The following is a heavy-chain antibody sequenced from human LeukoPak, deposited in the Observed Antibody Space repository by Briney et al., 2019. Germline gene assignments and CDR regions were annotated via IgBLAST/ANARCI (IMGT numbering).Heavy chain of an antibody. D-gene: IGHD3-10*01. CDR3: ARDKSITMVRGVMGY. J-gene: IGHJ4*02. CDR2: INSSGGRT. CDR1: GFTFSSYA. V-gene: IGHV3-23*01. Sequence: GGSLRLSCAASGFTFSSYAMSWVRQAPGKGLEWVSSINSSGGRTYYADSVKGRFTISRDNAKNSLYLQMNSLRAEDTAVYYCARDKSITMVRGVMGYWGQGTLVTVSS.